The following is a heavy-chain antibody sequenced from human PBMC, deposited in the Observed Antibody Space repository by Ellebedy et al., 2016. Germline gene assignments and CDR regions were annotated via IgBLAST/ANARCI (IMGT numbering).Heavy chain of an antibody. J-gene: IGHJ5*02. D-gene: IGHD6-19*01. V-gene: IGHV4-34*01. CDR1: GGSFSGYY. Sequence: SETLSLTCAVYGGSFSGYYWSWIRQPPGKGLEWIGEIYHSGSTNYNPSLKSRVTISVDKSKNQFSLKLSSVTAADTAVYYCARDQHSSGVDPWGQGTLVTVSS. CDR3: ARDQHSSGVDP. CDR2: IYHSGST.